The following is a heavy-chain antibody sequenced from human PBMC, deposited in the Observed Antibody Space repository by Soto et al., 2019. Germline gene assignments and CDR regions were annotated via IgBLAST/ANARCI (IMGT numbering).Heavy chain of an antibody. V-gene: IGHV4-31*03. Sequence: QVQLQESGPGLVKPSQTLSLTCTVSGGSISSGGYYWSWIRQHPGKGLEWIGYIYYSGSTYYNPSLKSRVTISVDTSKHQFSLKLSSVTAADTAVYYCARFAASEPRGALDDAFDIWGQGTMVTVSS. CDR3: ARFAASEPRGALDDAFDI. J-gene: IGHJ3*02. CDR2: IYYSGST. CDR1: GGSISSGGYY.